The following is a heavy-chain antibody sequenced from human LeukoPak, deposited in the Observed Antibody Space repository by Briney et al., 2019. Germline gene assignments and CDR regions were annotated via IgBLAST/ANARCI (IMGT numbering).Heavy chain of an antibody. CDR3: ARGRIAVAGVFDY. CDR2: IYNSGST. Sequence: SETLSLTCTVSDDSISSYFWSWIRRPPGKGLEWIGYIYNSGSTNYNPSLKSRVTILVDTSKNQFSLKLSSVTAADTAVYYCARGRIAVAGVFDYWGQGTLVTVSS. D-gene: IGHD6-19*01. CDR1: DDSISSYF. J-gene: IGHJ4*02. V-gene: IGHV4-59*01.